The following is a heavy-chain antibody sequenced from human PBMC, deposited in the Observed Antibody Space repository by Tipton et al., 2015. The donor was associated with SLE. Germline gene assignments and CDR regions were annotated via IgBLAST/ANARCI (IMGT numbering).Heavy chain of an antibody. CDR3: ARRAAAAGYYFDY. CDR1: GGTFSSYT. D-gene: IGHD6-13*01. V-gene: IGHV1-69*09. J-gene: IGHJ4*02. Sequence: QLVQSGPEVKKPGSSVKVSCKASGGTFSSYTISWVRQAPGQGLEWMGRIIPILGIANYAQKFQGRVTITADKSTSTAYMELSSLRSEDTAVYYCARRAAAAGYYFDYWGQGTLVTVSS. CDR2: IIPILGIA.